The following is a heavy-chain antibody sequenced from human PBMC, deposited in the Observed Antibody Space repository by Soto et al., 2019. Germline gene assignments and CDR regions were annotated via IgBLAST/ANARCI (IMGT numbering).Heavy chain of an antibody. D-gene: IGHD3-3*01. CDR1: GGSISSGDYY. CDR2: IYYSGST. J-gene: IGHJ5*02. CDR3: ARWWSGSRQGFDP. V-gene: IGHV4-31*03. Sequence: QVQLQESGPGLVKPSQTLSLTCTVSGGSISSGDYYWSWIRQHPGKGLEWIGYIYYSGSTYYNPPLKSRVTISLDTSKNQFSRKLSSVTAADTAVHYCARWWSGSRQGFDPWGQGTLVTVSS.